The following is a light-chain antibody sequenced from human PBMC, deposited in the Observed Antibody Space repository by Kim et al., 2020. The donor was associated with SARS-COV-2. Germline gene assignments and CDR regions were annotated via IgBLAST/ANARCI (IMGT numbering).Light chain of an antibody. Sequence: SRALGQTARITCGGNNIGSKNVHWYQQKPGQAPVLVIYRDSNRPSGIPERFSGSNSGNTATLTISRAQAGDEADYYCQVWDSSTVVFGGGTQLTVL. V-gene: IGLV3-9*01. CDR2: RDS. CDR1: NIGSKN. J-gene: IGLJ2*01. CDR3: QVWDSSTVV.